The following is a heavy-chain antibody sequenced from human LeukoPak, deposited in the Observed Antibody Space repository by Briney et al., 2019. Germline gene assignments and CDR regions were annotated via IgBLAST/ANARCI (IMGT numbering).Heavy chain of an antibody. D-gene: IGHD4-11*01. CDR1: GFTFSSYA. CDR2: INGGGVNT. Sequence: GGSLRLSCAASGFTFSSYAMSWVRQAPGKGLEWVSTINGGGVNTHYADSVGGRFTISRDNSKNTLFLQMNSLRDEDTAVYYCAKDLYSNYGPADYWGRGTLVTVSS. J-gene: IGHJ4*02. CDR3: AKDLYSNYGPADY. V-gene: IGHV3-23*01.